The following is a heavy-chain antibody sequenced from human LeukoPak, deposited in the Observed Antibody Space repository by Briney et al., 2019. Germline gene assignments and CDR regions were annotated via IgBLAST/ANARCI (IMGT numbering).Heavy chain of an antibody. CDR3: AKEESTDNWNDVGYYYMDV. J-gene: IGHJ6*03. Sequence: GGSLRLSCAASGFTFSSYAMSWVRQAPGKGLEWVSAISGSGGSTYYADSVKGRFTISRDNSKNTLYLQMNSLRAEDTAVYYCAKEESTDNWNDVGYYYMDVWGKGTTVTVSS. CDR2: ISGSGGST. D-gene: IGHD1-1*01. V-gene: IGHV3-23*01. CDR1: GFTFSSYA.